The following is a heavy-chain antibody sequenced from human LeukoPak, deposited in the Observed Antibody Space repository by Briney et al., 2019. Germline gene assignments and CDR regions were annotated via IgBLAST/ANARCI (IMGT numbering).Heavy chain of an antibody. CDR2: ISGSGGST. J-gene: IGHJ4*02. D-gene: IGHD3-10*01. V-gene: IGHV3-23*01. Sequence: GGSLRLSCAASGFTFSSYAMSWVRQAPGKGLEWVSAISGSGGSTYYADSVKGRFTISRDNSKNTLYLQMNSLRAEDTAVYYCAKEPKYYYDSGSYFDYWGQGTLVTVSS. CDR1: GFTFSSYA. CDR3: AKEPKYYYDSGSYFDY.